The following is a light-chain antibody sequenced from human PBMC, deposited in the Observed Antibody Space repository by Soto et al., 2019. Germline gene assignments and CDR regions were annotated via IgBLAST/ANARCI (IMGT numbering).Light chain of an antibody. V-gene: IGKV2-28*01. J-gene: IGKJ1*01. CDR2: LGS. CDR1: QSLLHSNGYNY. Sequence: DIVMTQSPLSLPVTPGEPASISCRSSQSLLHSNGYNYLDWYLQKPGQSPQLLIYLGSNRATGVLDRFSGNGSGSDCTLKISRVEAEDVGGYYCMQALQTPPWTFGQGTKVEIK. CDR3: MQALQTPPWT.